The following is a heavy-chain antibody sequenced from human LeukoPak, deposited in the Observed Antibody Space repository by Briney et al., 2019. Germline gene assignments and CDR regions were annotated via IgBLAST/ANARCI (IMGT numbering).Heavy chain of an antibody. V-gene: IGHV4-30-4*08. J-gene: IGHJ5*02. D-gene: IGHD3-22*01. CDR3: ARPYYYDSRIDP. Sequence: SETLSLTCTVSGGSISSGGYYWSWIRQHPGKGLEWIGYIYYSGSTYYNPSLKSRVTMSADTSKNQLSLKLSSATAADTAVYYCARPYYYDSRIDPWGQGILVTVSS. CDR1: GGSISSGGYY. CDR2: IYYSGST.